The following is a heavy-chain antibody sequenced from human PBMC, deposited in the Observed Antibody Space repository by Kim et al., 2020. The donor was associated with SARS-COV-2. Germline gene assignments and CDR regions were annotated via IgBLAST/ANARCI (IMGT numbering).Heavy chain of an antibody. J-gene: IGHJ4*02. V-gene: IGHV3-7*03. CDR3: AQTDDASSGWYVFDY. Sequence: GGSLRLSCAASGFTFSSYWMSWVRQAPGKGLEWVANIKQDGSEKYYVDSVKGRFTISRDNAKNSLYLQMNSLRAEDTAVYYCAQTDDASSGWYVFDYWGQGTLVTVSS. CDR1: GFTFSSYW. CDR2: IKQDGSEK. D-gene: IGHD6-19*01.